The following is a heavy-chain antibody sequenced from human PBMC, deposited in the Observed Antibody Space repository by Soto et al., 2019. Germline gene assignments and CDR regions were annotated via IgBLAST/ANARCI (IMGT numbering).Heavy chain of an antibody. J-gene: IGHJ4*02. D-gene: IGHD3-22*01. CDR3: ARSPLKGTRNYYDSSGYRRATFLDY. CDR1: GYTFTSYG. CDR2: ISAYNGNT. Sequence: ASVKVSCKASGYTFTSYGISWVRQAPGQGLEWMGWISAYNGNTNYAQKLQGRVTMTTDTSTSTAYMELRSLRSDDTAVYYCARSPLKGTRNYYDSSGYRRATFLDYWGQGTLVTVSS. V-gene: IGHV1-18*01.